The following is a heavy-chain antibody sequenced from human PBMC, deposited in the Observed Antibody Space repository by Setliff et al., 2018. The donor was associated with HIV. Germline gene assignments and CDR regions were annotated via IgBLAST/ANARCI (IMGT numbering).Heavy chain of an antibody. CDR1: GGSFSDHY. Sequence: SETLSLTCAVYGGSFSDHYWSWIRQPPGKGLEWIGEINHSGSTNYNSSLKSRVTISVDTSKYQFSLKLNSVTAADTAVYYCARARSLITVRRSFDYWGQGTLVTVSS. J-gene: IGHJ4*02. CDR2: INHSGST. V-gene: IGHV4-34*01. D-gene: IGHD6-6*01. CDR3: ARARSLITVRRSFDY.